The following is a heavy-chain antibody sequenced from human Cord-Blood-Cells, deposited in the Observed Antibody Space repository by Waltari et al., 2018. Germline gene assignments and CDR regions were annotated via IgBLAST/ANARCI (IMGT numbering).Heavy chain of an antibody. Sequence: QVQLVESGGGVVQPGRSLRLPCAASGFTFSSYGMHWVRTGPGKGLGWVAVIWYDGSNKYYADSVKGRFTISRDNSKNRLYLQMSSLRAEDTAVYYCARDQRKSSGWYYYYYGMDVWGQGTTVTVSS. CDR1: GFTFSSYG. J-gene: IGHJ6*02. V-gene: IGHV3-33*01. CDR3: ARDQRKSSGWYYYYYGMDV. CDR2: IWYDGSNK. D-gene: IGHD6-19*01.